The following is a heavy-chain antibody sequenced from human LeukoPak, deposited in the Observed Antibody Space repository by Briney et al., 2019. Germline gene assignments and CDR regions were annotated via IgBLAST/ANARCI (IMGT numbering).Heavy chain of an antibody. CDR2: IYYSGST. Sequence: SETLSLTCTVSGGSISSSSYYWGWIRQPPGKGLEWIGSIYYSGSTYYNPSLKSRVTISVDTSKNQFSLKLSSVTAADTAVYYCARVPRYQLLLSDYWGQGTLVTVSS. D-gene: IGHD2-2*01. V-gene: IGHV4-39*07. J-gene: IGHJ4*02. CDR1: GGSISSSSYY. CDR3: ARVPRYQLLLSDY.